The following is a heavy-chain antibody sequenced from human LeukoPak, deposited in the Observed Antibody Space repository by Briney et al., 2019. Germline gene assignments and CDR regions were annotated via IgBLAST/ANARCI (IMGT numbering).Heavy chain of an antibody. CDR2: MNPNSGNT. CDR3: ARARKKSDYVWGSYLPTLDAFDI. D-gene: IGHD3-16*02. J-gene: IGHJ3*02. V-gene: IGHV1-8*03. Sequence: AASVKVSCKASGYTFTSYDINWVRQATGQGLEWMGWMNPNSGNTGYAQKFQGRVTITRNTSISTAYMELSSLRSEDTAVYYCARARKKSDYVWGSYLPTLDAFDIWGQGTMVTVSS. CDR1: GYTFTSYD.